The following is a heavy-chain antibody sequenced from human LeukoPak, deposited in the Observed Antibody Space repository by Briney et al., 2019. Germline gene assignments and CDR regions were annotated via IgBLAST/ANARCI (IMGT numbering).Heavy chain of an antibody. CDR1: GYTFTGHY. D-gene: IGHD1-7*01. CDR3: ARVLELQENWFDP. CDR2: INPNSGGT. Sequence: ASVKVSCKASGYTFTGHYMHWVRQAPGQGLEWMGWINPNSGGTNYAQKFQGRVTMTRDTSISTAYMELSRLRSDDTAVYYCARVLELQENWFDPWGQGTLVTVSS. J-gene: IGHJ5*02. V-gene: IGHV1-2*02.